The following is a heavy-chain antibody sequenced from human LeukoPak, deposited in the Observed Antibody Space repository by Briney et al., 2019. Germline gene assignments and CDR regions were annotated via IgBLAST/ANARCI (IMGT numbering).Heavy chain of an antibody. V-gene: IGHV3-23*01. J-gene: IGHJ5*02. Sequence: GGSLRLSCAASGFAFNTYAMNWVRQAPGKGLEWVSTITDIGGSSNYAESVKGRFTVSRDNSKNTVYLQMNSLRLDDTAVYYCAKDYYSSGSYPTAWGQGVLVTVSS. CDR3: AKDYYSSGSYPTA. CDR2: ITDIGGSS. CDR1: GFAFNTYA. D-gene: IGHD3-10*01.